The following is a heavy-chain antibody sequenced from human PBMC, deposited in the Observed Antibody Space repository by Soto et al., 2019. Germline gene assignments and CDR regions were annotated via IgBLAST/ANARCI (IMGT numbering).Heavy chain of an antibody. V-gene: IGHV3-30*18. J-gene: IGHJ4*02. D-gene: IGHD3-16*02. Sequence: GGSLRLSCAASGFSFSSYGMYWVRQAPGKGLEWVAVISYDGSDKYYADSVKGRFTIPRDNSKNTLYLQMNSLRAEDTAVYYCSKDLDGLQGLVDSSFCFDYWGQGTLVTVSS. CDR3: SKDLDGLQGLVDSSFCFDY. CDR2: ISYDGSDK. CDR1: GFSFSSYG.